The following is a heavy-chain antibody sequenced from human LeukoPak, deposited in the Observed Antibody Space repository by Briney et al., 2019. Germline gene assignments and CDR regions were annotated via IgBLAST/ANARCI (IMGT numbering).Heavy chain of an antibody. CDR1: GFTFSNSG. J-gene: IGHJ5*02. Sequence: GGSLRLSCAASGFTFSNSGMHWVRQAPGKGLEWVAFIQYDGSDKFYADSVKGRFTISRDNSKNTLYLQMNSLRAEDTAVYYCARAGWFGESTSNWFDPWGQGTLVTVSS. CDR3: ARAGWFGESTSNWFDP. CDR2: IQYDGSDK. V-gene: IGHV3-30*02. D-gene: IGHD3-10*01.